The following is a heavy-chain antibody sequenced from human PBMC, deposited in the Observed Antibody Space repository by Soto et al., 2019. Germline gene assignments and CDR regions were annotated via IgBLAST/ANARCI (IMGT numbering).Heavy chain of an antibody. CDR3: ARDKGQMAKDTFDY. D-gene: IGHD5-12*01. V-gene: IGHV1-18*01. CDR1: VSTFANYG. J-gene: IGHJ4*02. Sequence: HVQLVQSRAEVKEPGASVKVSCTASVSTFANYGISWVRQAPGQGLEWVGWVFPNSGAANYAQKFQDRVTMTTDTSTNTAYLELRSLRSDDTAVFYCARDKGQMAKDTFDYWGQGTPVTVSS. CDR2: VFPNSGAA.